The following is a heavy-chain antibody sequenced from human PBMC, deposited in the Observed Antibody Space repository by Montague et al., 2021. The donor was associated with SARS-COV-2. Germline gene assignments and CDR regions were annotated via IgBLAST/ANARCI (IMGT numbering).Heavy chain of an antibody. CDR2: VDYGGNT. V-gene: IGHV4-39*01. D-gene: IGHD5-18*01. CDR1: GAPISGSSDY. CDR3: ARREYSYGWGD. Sequence: SETLSLTCTVTGAPISGSSDYWGWIRQSPGKGLEWIASVDYGGNTYYSPSLKSRLTISVDTSKNQFSLKLNSVTAADTALYYCARREYSYGWGDWGQGTLVTVSS. J-gene: IGHJ4*02.